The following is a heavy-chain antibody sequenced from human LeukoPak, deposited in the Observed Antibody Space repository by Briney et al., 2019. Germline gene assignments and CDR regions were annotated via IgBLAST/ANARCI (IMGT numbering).Heavy chain of an antibody. J-gene: IGHJ4*02. Sequence: QPGRSLRLSCAASGFTFSSYGMHWVRQAPGKGLEWVAVISYDGSNKYYADSVKGRFTISRDNSKNTLYLQMNSLRAEDTAVYYCAKLPYSSSSTLFLDYWGQGTLVTVSS. V-gene: IGHV3-30*18. D-gene: IGHD6-6*01. CDR2: ISYDGSNK. CDR1: GFTFSSYG. CDR3: AKLPYSSSSTLFLDY.